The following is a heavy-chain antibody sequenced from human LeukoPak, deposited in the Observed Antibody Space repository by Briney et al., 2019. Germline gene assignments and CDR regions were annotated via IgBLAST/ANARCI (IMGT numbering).Heavy chain of an antibody. V-gene: IGHV1-46*01. CDR2: INPSGGST. CDR1: GYTFTSYY. Sequence: ASVKVSCKASGYTFTSYYMHWVRKAPAQWLELMGIINPSGGSTSYGLKFKGRVTMTRDTSTSTVYMELSSLRSADTAVYYCARNRGFGELHYYYYYYGMDVWGQGSTVTVS. D-gene: IGHD3-10*01. J-gene: IGHJ6*02. CDR3: ARNRGFGELHYYYYYYGMDV.